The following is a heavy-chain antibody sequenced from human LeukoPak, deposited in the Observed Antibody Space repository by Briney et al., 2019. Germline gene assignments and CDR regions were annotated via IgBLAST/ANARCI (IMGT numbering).Heavy chain of an antibody. CDR3: TRHVPYGDFAFDY. CDR2: IRGKTDNYST. Sequence: SGGSLRLSXAASGFTFSGSAVHWVRQTSGKGLEWLGRIRGKTDNYSTVYAASVTGRFTISRDDSKNTAYLQMNSLKTEDTAVYYCTRHVPYGDFAFDYWGQGTLVTVSS. CDR1: GFTFSGSA. D-gene: IGHD4-17*01. J-gene: IGHJ4*02. V-gene: IGHV3-73*01.